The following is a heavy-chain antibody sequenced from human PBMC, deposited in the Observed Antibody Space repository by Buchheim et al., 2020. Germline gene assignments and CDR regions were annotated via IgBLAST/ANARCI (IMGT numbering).Heavy chain of an antibody. Sequence: QVQLVESGGGVVQPGRSLRLSCAASGFTFSSYAMHWVRQAPGKGLEWVAVISYDGSNKYYADSVKGRFTISRDNSKNTLYLQMNSLRAEDTAVYYCARDIVGGSYYGAPEDYWGQGTL. CDR1: GFTFSSYA. CDR2: ISYDGSNK. CDR3: ARDIVGGSYYGAPEDY. D-gene: IGHD1-26*01. J-gene: IGHJ4*02. V-gene: IGHV3-30-3*01.